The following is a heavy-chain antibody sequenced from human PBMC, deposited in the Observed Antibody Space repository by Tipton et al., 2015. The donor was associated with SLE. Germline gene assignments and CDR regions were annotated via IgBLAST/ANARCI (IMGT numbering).Heavy chain of an antibody. CDR2: LSSDGSHT. V-gene: IGHV3-30*14. J-gene: IGHJ4*02. CDR3: ATRGY. D-gene: IGHD3-10*01. CDR1: GFTFSTYV. Sequence: SLRLSCAASGFTFSTYVMHWVRQAPGRGLEWVAVLSSDGSHTNYAVSVKGRFTISRDSSKNILSLQMNGLTVEDTAVYHCATRGYWGQGTLVTVSS.